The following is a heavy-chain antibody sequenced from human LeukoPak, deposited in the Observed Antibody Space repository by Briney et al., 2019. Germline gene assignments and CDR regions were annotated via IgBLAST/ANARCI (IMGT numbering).Heavy chain of an antibody. J-gene: IGHJ5*02. V-gene: IGHV1-18*01. CDR2: ISAYNANT. D-gene: IGHD2-15*01. CDR3: ARDRFYRYCSGGSCHAQFDP. Sequence: ASVKVSCKASGYTFTSYGISWVRQAPGQGLEWMGWISAYNANTNYAQTLQGRVTMTTDTSTSTAYIELRSLRSDDTAVYYCARDRFYRYCSGGSCHAQFDPWGQGTLVTVSS. CDR1: GYTFTSYG.